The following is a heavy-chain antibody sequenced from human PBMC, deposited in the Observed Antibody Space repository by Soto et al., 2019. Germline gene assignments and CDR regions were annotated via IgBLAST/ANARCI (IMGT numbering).Heavy chain of an antibody. CDR2: TYYRSKWYN. CDR1: GDSVSSNSAA. V-gene: IGHV6-1*01. J-gene: IGHJ6*02. Sequence: LSQTLSLTCAISGDSVSSNSAAWNWIRQSPSRGLEWLGRTYYRSKWYNDYAVSVKSRITINPDTSKNQFSLQLNSVTPEDTAVYYCAYNYYGSGYSLGLYYGMDVWGQGTTVTVSS. D-gene: IGHD3-10*01. CDR3: AYNYYGSGYSLGLYYGMDV.